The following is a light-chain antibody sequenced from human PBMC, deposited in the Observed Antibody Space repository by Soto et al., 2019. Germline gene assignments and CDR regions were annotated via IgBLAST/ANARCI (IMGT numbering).Light chain of an antibody. V-gene: IGKV4-1*01. CDR2: WAS. CDR1: QSVLSSSDNKNY. J-gene: IGKJ3*01. Sequence: DIVMSQSPDSLAVSLGERATINCKSSQSVLSSSDNKNYLAWYQQQPGQPPKPLIYWASTRESGVPDRFSGRGSGTDFTLTISILQAEDGAVYYCHHGSSAPLTFGPGTKVDIK. CDR3: HHGSSAPLT.